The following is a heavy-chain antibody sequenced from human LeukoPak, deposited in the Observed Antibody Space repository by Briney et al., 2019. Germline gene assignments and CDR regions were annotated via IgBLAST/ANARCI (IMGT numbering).Heavy chain of an antibody. V-gene: IGHV4-38-2*02. J-gene: IGHJ4*02. Sequence: SETLSLTCSVSGYSISSAYYWGWIRQPPGKGLEWIGTMYHSGSTNYNPSLKSRVTISVDTSKNQFSLKLSSVTAADTAVYYCASSFGVVIIQYYWGQGTLVTVSS. CDR1: GYSISSAYY. CDR2: MYHSGST. D-gene: IGHD3-3*01. CDR3: ASSFGVVIIQYY.